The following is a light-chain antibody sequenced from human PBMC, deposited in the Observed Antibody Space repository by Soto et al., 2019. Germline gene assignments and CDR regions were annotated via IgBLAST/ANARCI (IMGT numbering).Light chain of an antibody. J-gene: IGKJ1*01. CDR3: QQYNNWWT. V-gene: IGKV3-15*01. CDR2: GAS. Sequence: EIVMTHSPATLSVSPCERATLSCRASQSVSSNLAWYQQKPGQAPRLLIYGASTRATGIPARFSGSGSGTEFTLTISSLQSEDFAVYYCQQYNNWWTFGQGTKVDIK. CDR1: QSVSSN.